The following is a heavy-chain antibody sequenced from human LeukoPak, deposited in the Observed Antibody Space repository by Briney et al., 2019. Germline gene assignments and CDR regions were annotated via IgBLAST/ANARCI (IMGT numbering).Heavy chain of an antibody. J-gene: IGHJ5*02. CDR2: IIPIFGIA. Sequence: SSVKVSCKASGGTFSSYAISWVRQAPGQGLEWMGRIIPIFGIANYAQKFQGRVTITADKSTSTAYMELSSLRSEDTAVYYCARDETEGYSSGWYLGWFDPWGQGTLATVSS. V-gene: IGHV1-69*04. CDR3: ARDETEGYSSGWYLGWFDP. D-gene: IGHD6-19*01. CDR1: GGTFSSYA.